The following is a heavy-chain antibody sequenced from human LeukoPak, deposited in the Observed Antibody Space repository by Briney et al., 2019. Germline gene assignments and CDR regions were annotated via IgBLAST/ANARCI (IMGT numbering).Heavy chain of an antibody. Sequence: SETLSLTCSFSGGSISTYYWSWIRQLPGKGLEWIGYIYYTGTTNYNPSLRSRVTISVDTSRNQFSLRLSSVTAADTAVYYCAREDPQTTVPEGMDVWGHGTTVIVSS. CDR1: GGSISTYY. D-gene: IGHD4-17*01. CDR2: IYYTGTT. CDR3: AREDPQTTVPEGMDV. V-gene: IGHV4-59*01. J-gene: IGHJ6*02.